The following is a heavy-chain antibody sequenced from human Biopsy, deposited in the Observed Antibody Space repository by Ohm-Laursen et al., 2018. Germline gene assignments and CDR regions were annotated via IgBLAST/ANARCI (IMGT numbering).Heavy chain of an antibody. Sequence: LDTLSLTCTVSGDSVTKYYWSWIRQPPGKGLEWIGHIYYSVMTNYNPSLQSRVSISVDTSGNQVSLTLNSVTAADTAVYYCARDYDTSGYYYVSWGQGTLVTVSS. CDR1: GDSVTKYY. CDR2: IYYSVMT. CDR3: ARDYDTSGYYYVS. D-gene: IGHD3-22*01. V-gene: IGHV4-59*08. J-gene: IGHJ5*02.